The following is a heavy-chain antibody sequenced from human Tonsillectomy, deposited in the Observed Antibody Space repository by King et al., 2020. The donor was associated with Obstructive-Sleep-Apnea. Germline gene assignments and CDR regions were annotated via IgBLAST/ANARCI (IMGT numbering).Heavy chain of an antibody. CDR2: ISGSGGST. Sequence: VQLVESGGGLVQPGGSLRLSCAVSGFSISSYAMSWVRQAPGKGLEWVAVISGSGGSTYYADSVKGRFSISRDNSNNTLYLQMNSLRAEDTAVYFCAKDCGSSNWEGFWDYGGQGTLVTASS. D-gene: IGHD6-13*01. CDR1: GFSISSYA. CDR3: AKDCGSSNWEGFWDY. V-gene: IGHV3-23*04. J-gene: IGHJ4*02.